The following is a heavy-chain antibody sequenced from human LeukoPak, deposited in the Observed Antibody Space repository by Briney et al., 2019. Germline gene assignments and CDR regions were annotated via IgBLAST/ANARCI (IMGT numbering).Heavy chain of an antibody. D-gene: IGHD6-19*01. V-gene: IGHV3-9*01. J-gene: IGHJ5*02. CDR3: AKDWVAVAGTPWFDP. Sequence: PGRSLRLSCAASGFTFDDYAMHWVRQAPGKGLEWVSGISWNSGSIGYADSVKGRFTISRDNAKNSLYLQMNSLRAEGTALYYCAKDWVAVAGTPWFDPWGQGTLVTVSS. CDR2: ISWNSGSI. CDR1: GFTFDDYA.